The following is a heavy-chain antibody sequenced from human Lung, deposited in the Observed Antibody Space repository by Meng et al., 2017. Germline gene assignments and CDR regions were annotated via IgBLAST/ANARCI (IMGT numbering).Heavy chain of an antibody. CDR3: TNDRLNH. D-gene: IGHD1-1*01. Sequence: GHLVDAGGALVPLGGSLRLSCAASGFTFTDHWMTWVRQGHGKGLVWVSRINRDGTKPTYADSVKGRFTISRDNAKNTLYLQMNNLRAEDTAFYYCTNDRLNHWGQGALVTVSS. CDR2: INRDGTKP. CDR1: GFTFTDHW. J-gene: IGHJ1*01. V-gene: IGHV3-74*01.